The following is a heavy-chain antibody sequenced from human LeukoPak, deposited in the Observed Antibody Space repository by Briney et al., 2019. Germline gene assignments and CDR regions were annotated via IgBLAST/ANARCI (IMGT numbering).Heavy chain of an antibody. D-gene: IGHD3-22*01. CDR2: IYYSGST. CDR3: ARDLTDYYELDY. CDR1: GGSISSYY. Sequence: SSETLSLTCTVSGGSISSYYWSWIRQPPGKGLEWIGYIYYSGSTNYNPSLKSRVTMSVDTSKNQFSLNLISVTAADTAVYYCARDLTDYYELDYWGQGTLVTVSS. V-gene: IGHV4-59*12. J-gene: IGHJ4*02.